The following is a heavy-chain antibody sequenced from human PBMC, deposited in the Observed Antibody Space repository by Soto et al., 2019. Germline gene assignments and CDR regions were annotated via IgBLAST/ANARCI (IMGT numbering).Heavy chain of an antibody. CDR2: IRRERDGGTT. Sequence: EVQLVESGGALVKPGGSLRLSCAASGFTFSSAWLSWVRQAPGKGLEWVGRIRRERDGGTTDYAAPVKGRFSISRDDSRSTLYLHMNSRKPEDTAVYFCTTYPFCSGGSCYSYAFDIWGQGTTVTVSS. V-gene: IGHV3-15*02. J-gene: IGHJ3*02. D-gene: IGHD2-15*01. CDR1: GFTFSSAW. CDR3: TTYPFCSGGSCYSYAFDI.